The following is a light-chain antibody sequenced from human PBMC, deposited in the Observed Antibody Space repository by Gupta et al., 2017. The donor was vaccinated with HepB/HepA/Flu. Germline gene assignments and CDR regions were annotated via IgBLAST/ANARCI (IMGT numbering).Light chain of an antibody. CDR2: YKSDSDK. J-gene: IGLJ2*01. Sequence: QAVLTPPPSLSASPAASASLTCTLRSGVNVGIYKINWYRQKPGSPPQYLLTYKSDSDKQQGSGVPCRFSGAKDASANAGILLISGLQSEDEADYYCMIWHTSSVVFGGGTKLTVL. V-gene: IGLV5-45*02. CDR3: MIWHTSSVV. CDR1: SGVNVGIYK.